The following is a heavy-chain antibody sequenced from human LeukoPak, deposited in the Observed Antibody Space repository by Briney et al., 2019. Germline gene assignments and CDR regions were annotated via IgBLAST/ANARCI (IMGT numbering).Heavy chain of an antibody. V-gene: IGHV3-7*03. CDR2: IKQDGSEK. CDR1: GFTFSSYW. CDR3: ARVDSYYYDSSGYYL. Sequence: GGSLRLSCAASGFTFSSYWMSWVRQAPGKGLEWVANIKQDGSEKYYVDSVKGRFTISRDNAKNSLYLQMNSLRAEDTAVYYCARVDSYYYDSSGYYLWGRGTLVTVSS. J-gene: IGHJ5*02. D-gene: IGHD3-22*01.